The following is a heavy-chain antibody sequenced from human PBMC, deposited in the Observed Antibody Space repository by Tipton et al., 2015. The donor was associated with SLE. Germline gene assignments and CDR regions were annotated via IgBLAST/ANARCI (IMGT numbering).Heavy chain of an antibody. CDR1: GFTFGDYA. CDR2: IRSTDYGGTT. V-gene: IGHV3-49*04. CDR3: TRGTVQAAHTWDFDF. Sequence: QLVQSGGGLVQPGRSLRLPCTASGFTFGDYAMNWVRQAPGKGLEWVGFIRSTDYGGTTEYAASVKGRFSISRDDSESVAYLQMNNLRIEDTAVYYCTRGTVQAAHTWDFDFWGQGTRVTVSS. J-gene: IGHJ4*02. D-gene: IGHD6-6*01.